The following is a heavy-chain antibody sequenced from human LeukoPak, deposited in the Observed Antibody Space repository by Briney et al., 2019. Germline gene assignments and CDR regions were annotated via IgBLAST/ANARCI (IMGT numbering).Heavy chain of an antibody. Sequence: PGGSLRLSCAVSGFTFSSYWMSWVRQAPGKGLEWVANIKEDGSKRYYVDSVKGRFTISRDNAKNSLYLQMNSLRAEDTAVYYCARNQYYDILTDPYYYGMDVWGQGTTVTVSS. CDR1: GFTFSSYW. CDR2: IKEDGSKR. CDR3: ARNQYYDILTDPYYYGMDV. D-gene: IGHD3-9*01. V-gene: IGHV3-7*01. J-gene: IGHJ6*02.